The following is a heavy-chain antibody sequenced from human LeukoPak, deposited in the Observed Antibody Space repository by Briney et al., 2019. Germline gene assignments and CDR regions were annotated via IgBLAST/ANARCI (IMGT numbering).Heavy chain of an antibody. D-gene: IGHD5-18*01. J-gene: IGHJ4*02. CDR3: ASTSAMVYFDY. Sequence: PSEALSLTCAVYGGSFSGYHWSWIRRPPGKGLEWIGEINHRGSTNYNPSLKSRVTISVDTSKNQCSLKLSSVTAADTAVYYCASTSAMVYFDYWGQGTLVTVSS. CDR1: GGSFSGYH. V-gene: IGHV4-34*01. CDR2: INHRGST.